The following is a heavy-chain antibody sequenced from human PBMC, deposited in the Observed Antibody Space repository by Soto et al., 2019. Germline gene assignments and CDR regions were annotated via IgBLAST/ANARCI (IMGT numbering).Heavy chain of an antibody. CDR3: ARRIGSYGSGKNWFDP. D-gene: IGHD3-10*01. Sequence: SETLSLTCTVSGGSISSYYWSWIRQPPGKGLEWIGYIYYSGSTNYNPSLKSRVTISVDTSKNQFSLKLSSVTAADTAVYYCARRIGSYGSGKNWFDPWGQGTLVTVSS. V-gene: IGHV4-59*08. CDR1: GGSISSYY. CDR2: IYYSGST. J-gene: IGHJ5*02.